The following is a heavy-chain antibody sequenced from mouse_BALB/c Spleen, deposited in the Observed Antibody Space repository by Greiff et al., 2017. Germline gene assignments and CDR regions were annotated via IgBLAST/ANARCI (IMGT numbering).Heavy chain of an antibody. CDR1: GFTFSSYA. V-gene: IGHV5-9-4*01. J-gene: IGHJ2*01. CDR2: ISSGGSYT. D-gene: IGHD1-1*01. CDR3: ARGSSYFDY. Sequence: EVQLVESGGGLVKPGGSLKLSCAASGFTFSSYAMSWVRQSPEKRLEWVAEISSGGSYTYYPDTVTGRFTISRDNAKNTLYLEMSSLRSEDTAMYYCARGSSYFDYWGQGTTLTVSS.